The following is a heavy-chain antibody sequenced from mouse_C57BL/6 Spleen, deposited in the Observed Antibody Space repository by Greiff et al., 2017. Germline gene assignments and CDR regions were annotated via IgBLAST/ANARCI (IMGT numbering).Heavy chain of an antibody. V-gene: IGHV6-3*01. CDR1: GFTFSNYW. Sequence: EVKVVESGGGLVQPGGSMKLSCVASGFTFSNYWMNWVRQSPEKGLEWVAQIRLKSDNYATHYAESVKGRFTISRDDSNSSVYLQMNNLRAEDTGIYYCTGGGQLGRPDYWGQGTTLTVSS. J-gene: IGHJ2*01. D-gene: IGHD4-1*02. CDR2: IRLKSDNYAT. CDR3: TGGGQLGRPDY.